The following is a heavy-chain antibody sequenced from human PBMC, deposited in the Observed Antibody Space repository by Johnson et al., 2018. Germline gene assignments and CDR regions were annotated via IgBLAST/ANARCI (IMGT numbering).Heavy chain of an antibody. CDR2: ISGSGGSP. Sequence: VQLVQSGGGLLQPGGSXRLSCAASGFTFSTYAMIWVRQAPGKGLAWVSTISGSGGSPYYADSVKGRFTISRDNSKNTLYLQINSLRAEDTAVYYCARHEVGSGGFYYYGMDVWGQGTTVTVSS. CDR1: GFTFSTYA. V-gene: IGHV3-23*04. D-gene: IGHD1-26*01. CDR3: ARHEVGSGGFYYYGMDV. J-gene: IGHJ6*02.